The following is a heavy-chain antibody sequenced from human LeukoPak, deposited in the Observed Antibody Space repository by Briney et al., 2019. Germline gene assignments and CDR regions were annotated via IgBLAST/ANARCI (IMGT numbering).Heavy chain of an antibody. Sequence: GGSLRHSCAASRFTFSDYNMSGIRQAPGKGVEWVSYISSSGSTIYYADSVKGRFTISRDNAKNSLYLQMNSLRAEDTAVYYCARAAAGRGSAFDIWGQGTMVTVSS. V-gene: IGHV3-11*01. J-gene: IGHJ3*02. CDR3: ARAAAGRGSAFDI. CDR1: RFTFSDYN. CDR2: ISSSGSTI. D-gene: IGHD6-13*01.